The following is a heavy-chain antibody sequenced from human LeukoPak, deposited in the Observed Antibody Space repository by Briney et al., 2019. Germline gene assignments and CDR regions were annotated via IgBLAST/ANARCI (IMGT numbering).Heavy chain of an antibody. D-gene: IGHD6-19*01. CDR3: ATGVRGYNSALDY. J-gene: IGHJ4*02. Sequence: GGSLRLSCAASGFTFSNYYMSWVRQAPGKGLEWVSSISSGSSYIYYADSLKGRFTISRDNAKNSLYLQMNSLRAEDTAVYYCATGVRGYNSALDYWGQGTLVTVSP. CDR1: GFTFSNYY. CDR2: ISSGSSYI. V-gene: IGHV3-21*01.